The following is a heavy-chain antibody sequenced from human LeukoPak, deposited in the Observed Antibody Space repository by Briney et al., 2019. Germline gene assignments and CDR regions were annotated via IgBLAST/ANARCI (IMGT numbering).Heavy chain of an antibody. V-gene: IGHV1-69*04. Sequence: SVKVSCKASGGTFSSYAISWVRQAPGQGLEWMGRIIPILGIANYAQEFQGRVTITADKSTSTAYVELSSLRSEDTAVYYCARVYYYDSSGYHADAFDIWGQGTMVTVSS. CDR3: ARVYYYDSSGYHADAFDI. CDR1: GGTFSSYA. D-gene: IGHD3-22*01. CDR2: IIPILGIA. J-gene: IGHJ3*02.